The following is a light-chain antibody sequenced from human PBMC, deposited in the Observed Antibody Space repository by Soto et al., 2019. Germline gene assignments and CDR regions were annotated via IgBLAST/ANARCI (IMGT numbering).Light chain of an antibody. CDR3: CSYAGSSTFLV. V-gene: IGLV2-23*03. J-gene: IGLJ2*01. Sequence: QSALTQPASVSGSPGQSITISCTGTSSDVGSYNLVSWYQQHPGKAPKLMIYEGSKRPSGVSNRFSGSKSGNTASLTISGLQAEDEADYYCCSYAGSSTFLVFGGGTKLPS. CDR1: SSDVGSYNL. CDR2: EGS.